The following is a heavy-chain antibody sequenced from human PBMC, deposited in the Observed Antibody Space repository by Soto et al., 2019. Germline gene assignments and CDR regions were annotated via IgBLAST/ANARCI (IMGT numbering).Heavy chain of an antibody. J-gene: IGHJ4*02. Sequence: GSLRLSCTASGFTFSSYGVNWVRQAPGKGLEWVSFISSTSNHIYYIDSVEGRFTVSRDNAKNSLYLQMNSLRVEDTAIYYCARACWGAGTQAFDYWGQGTLVTVSS. CDR3: ARACWGAGTQAFDY. V-gene: IGHV3-21*01. D-gene: IGHD3-10*01. CDR1: GFTFSSYG. CDR2: ISSTSNHI.